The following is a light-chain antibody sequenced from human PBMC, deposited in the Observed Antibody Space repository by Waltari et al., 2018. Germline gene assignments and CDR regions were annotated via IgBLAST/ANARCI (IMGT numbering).Light chain of an antibody. Sequence: QSALTQPASVSGSPGQPITISCTGTSGDIGVFHYVSWYQQHPGKVPKLLIYAFSKRPSGVSNRFSGSKSGNTASLTISGLQAEDEADYYCSSYTNSNTWVFGGGTKLTVL. J-gene: IGLJ3*02. CDR2: AFS. CDR3: SSYTNSNTWV. V-gene: IGLV2-14*03. CDR1: SGDIGVFHY.